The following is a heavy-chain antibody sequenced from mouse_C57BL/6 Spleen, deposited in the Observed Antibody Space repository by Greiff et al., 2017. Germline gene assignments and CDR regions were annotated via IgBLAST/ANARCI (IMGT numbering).Heavy chain of an antibody. J-gene: IGHJ2*01. CDR3: ARTTTVGTYFDY. V-gene: IGHV1-52*01. CDR1: GYTFTSYW. Sequence: QVQLQQPGAELVRPGSSVKLSCKASGYTFTSYWIPWVKQRPIQGLEWIGNIYPSDSGTHYNQKFKDKATLTVDKSSSTAYMQVSSLTSEDSAVYYCARTTTVGTYFDYWGQGTTLTVSS. CDR2: IYPSDSGT. D-gene: IGHD1-1*01.